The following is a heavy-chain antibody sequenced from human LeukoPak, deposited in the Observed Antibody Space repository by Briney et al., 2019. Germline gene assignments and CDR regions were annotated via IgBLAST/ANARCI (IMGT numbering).Heavy chain of an antibody. CDR1: GGSISSGDYY. Sequence: SQTLSLTCTVSGGSISSGDYYWSWIRQPPGKGLEWIGYIYYSGSTYYNPSLKSRVTISVGTSKNQFSLKLSSVTAADTAVYYCARAENGGDYADAEYFQHWGQGTLVTVSS. D-gene: IGHD4-17*01. CDR2: IYYSGST. J-gene: IGHJ1*01. V-gene: IGHV4-30-4*01. CDR3: ARAENGGDYADAEYFQH.